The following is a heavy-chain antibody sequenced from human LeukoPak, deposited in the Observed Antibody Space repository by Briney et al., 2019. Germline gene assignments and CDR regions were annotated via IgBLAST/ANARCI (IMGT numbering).Heavy chain of an antibody. CDR2: IYYSGIT. V-gene: IGHV4-59*01. CDR1: GGSISSYY. Sequence: SETLSLTCTVSGGSISSYYWSWIRQPPGKGLEGIGYIYYSGITNYNHSLKSRVTISVATSKNQFSLKLSSVTAADTAVYYCAGGELRYFEWLLYYYSGMDVWGQGTTVTVSS. J-gene: IGHJ6*02. D-gene: IGHD3-9*01. CDR3: AGGELRYFEWLLYYYSGMDV.